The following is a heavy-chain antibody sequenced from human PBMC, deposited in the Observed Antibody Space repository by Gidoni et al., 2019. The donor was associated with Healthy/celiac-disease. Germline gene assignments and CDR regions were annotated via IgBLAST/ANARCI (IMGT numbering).Heavy chain of an antibody. V-gene: IGHV3-30*01. D-gene: IGHD2-15*01. J-gene: IGHJ4*02. CDR3: ARGYCSGGSCHELDY. CDR2: ISYDGSNK. Sequence: QVQLVESGGGVVQPGRSLRLSCAASGFTFSSYAMHWVRQAPGKGLEWVAVISYDGSNKYYADSVKGRFTISRDNSKNTLYLQMNSLRAEDTAVYYCARGYCSGGSCHELDYWGQGTLVTVSS. CDR1: GFTFSSYA.